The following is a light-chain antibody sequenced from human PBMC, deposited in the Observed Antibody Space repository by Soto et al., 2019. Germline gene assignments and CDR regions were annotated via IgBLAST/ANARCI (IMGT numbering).Light chain of an antibody. CDR3: QQSYTTPLT. CDR2: AAS. Sequence: DIQMTQSPSSLSASVGDRVTITCRASQSISSYLNWYQQKPGKAPNLLIYAASTLQSGVPSRFSGSGSGTDFALTIRSLQPEDFAPYYCQQSYTTPLTFGLGTKVEIK. V-gene: IGKV1-39*01. CDR1: QSISSY. J-gene: IGKJ4*01.